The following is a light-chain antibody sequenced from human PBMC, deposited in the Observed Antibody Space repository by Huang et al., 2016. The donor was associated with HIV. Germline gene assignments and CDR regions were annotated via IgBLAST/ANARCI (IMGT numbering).Light chain of an antibody. CDR2: DAS. Sequence: EIVLTQSPATLSLSPGERATLSCRASQSVNNFISWHQQQPGQAPRPLSYDASNRAAGIPARFSGSGSGTDCTLTISSLEPEDSAVYYCQQRSNWPHTFGQGTKLEIK. CDR1: QSVNNF. CDR3: QQRSNWPHT. V-gene: IGKV3-11*01. J-gene: IGKJ2*01.